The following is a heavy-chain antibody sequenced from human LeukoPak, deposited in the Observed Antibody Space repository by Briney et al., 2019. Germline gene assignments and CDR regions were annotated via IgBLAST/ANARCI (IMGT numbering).Heavy chain of an antibody. CDR3: AKARDPYVGIDNNWFDP. CDR2: LSGRGDNA. Sequence: GGSLRLSCVASGFTFHIYAMNWVRQAPGQGLEWGSALSGRGDNAHYADSVKGRLSISRDNSKNTVYLEMSTLTGEDTAVDCAKARDPYVGIDNNWFDPWGQGTLVIVSS. V-gene: IGHV3-23*01. J-gene: IGHJ5*02. D-gene: IGHD3-10*02. CDR1: GFTFHIYA.